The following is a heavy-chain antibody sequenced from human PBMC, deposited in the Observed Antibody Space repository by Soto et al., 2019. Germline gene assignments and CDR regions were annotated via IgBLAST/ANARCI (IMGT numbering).Heavy chain of an antibody. V-gene: IGHV1-69*12. J-gene: IGHJ6*02. CDR1: GGTFSSSA. CDR2: IIPLFRTP. CDR3: ARDNGRPQSGDNYYYITDV. D-gene: IGHD3-9*01. Sequence: QVQLVQSGAEVKEPGSSVKVSCQASGGTFSSSALSWVRQAPGPGLEWMGGIIPLFRTPDYAQQFHGRVTITADESTSTAYRELNSLRSEDTAIYYCARDNGRPQSGDNYYYITDVWGQGTTITVSS.